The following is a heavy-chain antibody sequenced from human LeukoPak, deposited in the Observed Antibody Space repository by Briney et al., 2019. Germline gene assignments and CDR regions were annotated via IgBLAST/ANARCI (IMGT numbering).Heavy chain of an antibody. D-gene: IGHD6-6*01. CDR1: GGSISTSGYF. CDR2: INHSGST. J-gene: IGHJ5*02. V-gene: IGHV4-39*07. CDR3: ASPSIAARPGPFDP. Sequence: PWETLSLTCTVSGGSISTSGYFWSWIRQPPGKGLEWIGEINHSGSTNYNPSLKSRVTISVDTSKNQFSLKLSSVTAADTAVYYCASPSIAARPGPFDPWGQGTLVTVSS.